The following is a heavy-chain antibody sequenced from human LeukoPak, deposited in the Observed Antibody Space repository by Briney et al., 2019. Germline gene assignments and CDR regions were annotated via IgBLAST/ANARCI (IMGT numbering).Heavy chain of an antibody. CDR2: IIPIFGTA. CDR3: ARGVGATMPHYFDY. J-gene: IGHJ4*02. Sequence: GSSVKVSCKASGGTFSSYAISWVRQAPGQGLEWTGRIIPIFGTANYAQKFQGRVTITTDESTSTAYMELSSLRSEDTAVYYCARGVGATMPHYFDYWGQGTLVTVSS. V-gene: IGHV1-69*05. CDR1: GGTFSSYA. D-gene: IGHD1-26*01.